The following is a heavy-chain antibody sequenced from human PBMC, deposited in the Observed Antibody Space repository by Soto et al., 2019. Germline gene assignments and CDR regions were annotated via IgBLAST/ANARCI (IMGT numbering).Heavy chain of an antibody. CDR1: GFSFSSYA. D-gene: IGHD3-3*01. V-gene: IGHV3-23*01. Sequence: GGSLRLSCAASGFSFSSYAMNWVRQAPGKGLEWVTAINGGSTPCYADSVKGRFTISRDNSKNTLWLQMNSLRAEDTAVYYCAKDKDWSGVYGMDVWGQGTTVTVSS. CDR3: AKDKDWSGVYGMDV. CDR2: INGGSTP. J-gene: IGHJ6*02.